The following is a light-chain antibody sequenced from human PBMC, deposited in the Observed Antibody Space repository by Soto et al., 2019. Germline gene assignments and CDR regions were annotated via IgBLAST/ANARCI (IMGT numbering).Light chain of an antibody. CDR1: QSISTN. CDR3: HQYNNWPPYT. CDR2: GAS. V-gene: IGKV3-15*01. J-gene: IGKJ2*01. Sequence: EIVMTQSPATLSVFPGERATLSCRASQSISTNLAWYQQKPGRAPRLLIYGASARATGIPARFSGSGSGTEFTLTISSLQSKDFAVYYCHQYNNWPPYTFGQGTKLEIK.